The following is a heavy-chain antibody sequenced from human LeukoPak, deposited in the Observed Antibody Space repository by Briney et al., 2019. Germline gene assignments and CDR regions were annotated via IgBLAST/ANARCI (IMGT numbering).Heavy chain of an antibody. J-gene: IGHJ6*03. V-gene: IGHV3-9*01. CDR3: ARDPYSGNYGNYYYYYMDV. Sequence: GGSLRLSCAASGFTFDDYAMHWVRQAPGKGLEWVSGISWNSGSIGYADSVKGRFTISRDNAKNSLFLQMNSLRAEDTAVYYCARDPYSGNYGNYYYYYMDVWGKGTTVTISS. CDR1: GFTFDDYA. CDR2: ISWNSGSI. D-gene: IGHD1-26*01.